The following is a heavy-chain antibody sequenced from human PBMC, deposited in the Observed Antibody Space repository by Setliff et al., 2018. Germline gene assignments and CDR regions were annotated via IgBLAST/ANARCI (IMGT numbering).Heavy chain of an antibody. J-gene: IGHJ2*01. CDR3: ARSRTIAVKGGVFAV. CDR2: INRRGST. CDR1: GGSVNSGYDN. Sequence: SETLSLTCTVSGGSVNSGYDNWNWLRQPAGKGLEWIGHINRRGSTNFTPSLKSRVTISLDTSKNQFSLELNSVTAADTAVYYCARSRTIAVKGGVFAVWGRGTLVTVSS. D-gene: IGHD6-19*01. V-gene: IGHV4-61*10.